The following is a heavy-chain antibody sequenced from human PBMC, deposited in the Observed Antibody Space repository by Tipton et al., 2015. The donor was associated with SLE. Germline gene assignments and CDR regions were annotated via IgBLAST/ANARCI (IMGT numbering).Heavy chain of an antibody. CDR3: TSLLPLWGGYHIDY. Sequence: SLRLSCTASGFTFGDYAMSWVRQAPGKGLEWVGFIRSKAYGGTTEYAASVKGRFTISRDDSKSIAYLQMNSLKTEDTAVYYCTSLLPLWGGYHIDYWGQGTLVTVSS. D-gene: IGHD3-3*01. CDR2: IRSKAYGGTT. J-gene: IGHJ4*02. CDR1: GFTFGDYA. V-gene: IGHV3-49*04.